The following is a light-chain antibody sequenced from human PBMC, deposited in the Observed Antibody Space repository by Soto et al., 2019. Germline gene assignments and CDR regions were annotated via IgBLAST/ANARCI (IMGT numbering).Light chain of an antibody. J-gene: IGLJ1*01. CDR3: CSYAGSYD. V-gene: IGLV2-11*01. Sequence: QSVLTQPRSVSGSPGQSVTISCTGTSSDVGGYNYVSWYQQHPGKAPKLMIYDVSKRPSGVPDRFSGSKSGNTASLTISGLQAEDEADYYCCSYAGSYDFGTGTQLTVL. CDR1: SSDVGGYNY. CDR2: DVS.